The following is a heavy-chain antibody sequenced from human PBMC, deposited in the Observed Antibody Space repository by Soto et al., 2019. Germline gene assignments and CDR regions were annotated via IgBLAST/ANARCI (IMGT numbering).Heavy chain of an antibody. CDR1: GFTFSSYA. V-gene: IGHV3-64D*08. D-gene: IGHD3-22*01. Sequence: GGSLRLSCSASGFTFSSYAMHWVRQAPGKGLEYVSAISSNGGSTYYADSVKGRFTISRDNSKNTLYLQMSSLRAEDTAVYYCVKDLGYYYDSSGYAYWGQGTLVTVSS. CDR3: VKDLGYYYDSSGYAY. J-gene: IGHJ4*02. CDR2: ISSNGGST.